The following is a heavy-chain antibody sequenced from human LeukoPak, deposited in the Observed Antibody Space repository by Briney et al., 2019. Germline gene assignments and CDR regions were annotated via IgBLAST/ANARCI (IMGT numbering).Heavy chain of an antibody. CDR3: ARGSGSGSYYPRFDY. Sequence: PGGSLRLSCAASGFTFSSYGMHWVRQAPGKGLEWVAVISYDGSNKGYADSVKGRFTLSRDNSKNTLYLQTNTLREEDTAVYYCARGSGSGSYYPRFDYWGQGTLVTVSS. CDR1: GFTFSSYG. J-gene: IGHJ4*02. CDR2: ISYDGSNK. D-gene: IGHD3-10*01. V-gene: IGHV3-30*03.